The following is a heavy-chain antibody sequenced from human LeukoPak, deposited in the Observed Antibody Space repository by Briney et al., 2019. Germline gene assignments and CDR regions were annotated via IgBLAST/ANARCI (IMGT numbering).Heavy chain of an antibody. Sequence: PGGSLRLSCAASGFTFSSYWMHWVRQAPGKGLVWVSRINSDGSSTSYADSVKGRFTISRDNAKNTLYLQMNSLRAEDTAVYYCARVSTYDYVWGSYPFFDYWGQGTLVTVSS. V-gene: IGHV3-74*01. CDR2: INSDGSST. D-gene: IGHD3-16*02. CDR1: GFTFSSYW. J-gene: IGHJ4*02. CDR3: ARVSTYDYVWGSYPFFDY.